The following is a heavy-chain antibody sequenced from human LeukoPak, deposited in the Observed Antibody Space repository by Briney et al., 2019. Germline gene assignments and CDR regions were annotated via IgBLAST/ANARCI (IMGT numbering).Heavy chain of an antibody. CDR1: GGTFSSYA. D-gene: IGHD2-2*01. Sequence: SVKVSCKASGGTFSSYAISWVRQAPGQGLEWMGRIIPIFGTANYAQKFQGRVTITADESTSTAYMELSSLRSEDTAVYYCARPYCSSTSCYYYFDYWGQGTLVTVSS. V-gene: IGHV1-69*13. CDR2: IIPIFGTA. J-gene: IGHJ4*02. CDR3: ARPYCSSTSCYYYFDY.